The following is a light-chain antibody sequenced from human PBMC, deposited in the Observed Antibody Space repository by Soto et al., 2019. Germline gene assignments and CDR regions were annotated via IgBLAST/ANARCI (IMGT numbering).Light chain of an antibody. V-gene: IGKV3-11*01. CDR1: QSVSSY. CDR2: DAS. Sequence: EIELTQSPATLSLSPGERVTLSCRASQSVSSYLAWYQQKPGQAPRLLIYDASKRATGISARFSGSGSGSDFTLTISSLEPEDFAVYYCQQSNNWPLTFGGGTKVEIK. CDR3: QQSNNWPLT. J-gene: IGKJ4*02.